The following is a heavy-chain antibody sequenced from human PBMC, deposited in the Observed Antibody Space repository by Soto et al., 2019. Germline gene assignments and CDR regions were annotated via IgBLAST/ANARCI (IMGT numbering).Heavy chain of an antibody. CDR3: VKDDRILGRRYFDL. D-gene: IGHD2-15*01. CDR1: GFTFSSYA. J-gene: IGHJ2*01. Sequence: EEQLLESGGGLIQPGGSLRLACAASGFTFSSYAMTWVRQAPGKGLEWVSSISFSDGGTYYADSVKGRLTISRDNSKNTLFLHMNILRVEDTAFYYCVKDDRILGRRYFDLWGRGTLVTVSS. V-gene: IGHV3-23*01. CDR2: ISFSDGGT.